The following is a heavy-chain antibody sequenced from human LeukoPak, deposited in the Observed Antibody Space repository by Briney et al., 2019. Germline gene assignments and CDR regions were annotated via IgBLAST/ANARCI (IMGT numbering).Heavy chain of an antibody. Sequence: SETLSLTCTVSGGSISSYYWSWIRQPAGKGLEWIGRIYASGSTNYNPSLKSRVTMSVDTSKSQFSLKLISVTAAGTAVYCCARDPRGIVGANHNWFDPWGQGTLVTVSS. CDR1: GGSISSYY. V-gene: IGHV4-4*07. CDR3: ARDPRGIVGANHNWFDP. J-gene: IGHJ5*02. CDR2: IYASGST. D-gene: IGHD1-26*01.